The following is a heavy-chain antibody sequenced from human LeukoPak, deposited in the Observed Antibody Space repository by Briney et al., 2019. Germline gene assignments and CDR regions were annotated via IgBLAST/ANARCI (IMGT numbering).Heavy chain of an antibody. CDR1: GFTFSSYG. CDR2: ISGSGGST. D-gene: IGHD2-15*01. J-gene: IGHJ4*01. Sequence: GGSLRLSCAASGFTFSSYGMSWVRQAPGKGLEWVSAISGSGGSTYYADSVKGRFTISRDNSKNTLYLQMNSLRAEDTAVYYCAKDRIYCSGGSCYFFDYWGHGTLVTVSS. V-gene: IGHV3-23*01. CDR3: AKDRIYCSGGSCYFFDY.